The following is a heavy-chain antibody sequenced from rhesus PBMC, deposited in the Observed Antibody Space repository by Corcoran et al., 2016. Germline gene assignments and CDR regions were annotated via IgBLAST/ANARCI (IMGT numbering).Heavy chain of an antibody. D-gene: IGHD5-12*01. CDR2: ISGSGGST. CDR1: GGSIRSNS. CDR3: ARGYSYSEIVFDY. J-gene: IGHJ4*01. Sequence: QLQLQESGPGLVKPSETLSLTCAVSGGSIRSNSWTWIRQPPGKGLEWIGRISGSGGSTDYNPSLKSRVTISTDTSKNQFSLKLSSVTAADTAVYYCARGYSYSEIVFDYWGQGVLVTVSS. V-gene: IGHV4-173*01.